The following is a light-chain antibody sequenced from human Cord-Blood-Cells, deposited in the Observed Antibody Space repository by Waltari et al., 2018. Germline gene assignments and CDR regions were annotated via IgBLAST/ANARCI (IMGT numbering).Light chain of an antibody. CDR3: SSYTSSSTSLVV. CDR2: DVS. J-gene: IGLJ2*01. CDR1: STQVGGYNY. V-gene: IGLV2-14*01. Sequence: QSALTQPAPVSGSPGQSITLPCPGTSTQVGGYNYVSCYQQHPGKAPKLMIYDVSNRPSGVSNRFSGSKSGNTASLTISGLQAEDEADYYCSSYTSSSTSLVVFGGGTKLTVL.